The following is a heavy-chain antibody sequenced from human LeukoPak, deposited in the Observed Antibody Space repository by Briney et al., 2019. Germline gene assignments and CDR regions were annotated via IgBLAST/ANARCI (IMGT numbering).Heavy chain of an antibody. V-gene: IGHV4-34*01. J-gene: IGHJ6*03. Sequence: PSETLSLTCAVYGGSFNNYYWSWIRQPPGTGLEWIGEINHSGSTKYNPSLKSRVTISVDTSKNQFSLKLTSVTAADTAVYYCARGTGFGVVFNDYQYYMDVWGKGTTVTVSS. CDR2: INHSGST. D-gene: IGHD3-3*01. CDR1: GGSFNNYY. CDR3: ARGTGFGVVFNDYQYYMDV.